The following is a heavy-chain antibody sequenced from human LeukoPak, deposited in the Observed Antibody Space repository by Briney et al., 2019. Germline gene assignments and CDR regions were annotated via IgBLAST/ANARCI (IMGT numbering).Heavy chain of an antibody. J-gene: IGHJ4*02. D-gene: IGHD2-2*01. CDR2: INSDGSST. CDR3: AKGSRGSCSRTYCYPFDY. Sequence: GGSLRLSCAASGFTISSYWMQWVRQAPGKGLVWVSRINSDGSSTSYADSVKGRFTISRDNSKNTLYLQMNSLRAEDTAVYYCAKGSRGSCSRTYCYPFDYWGQGTLVTVSS. CDR1: GFTISSYW. V-gene: IGHV3-74*01.